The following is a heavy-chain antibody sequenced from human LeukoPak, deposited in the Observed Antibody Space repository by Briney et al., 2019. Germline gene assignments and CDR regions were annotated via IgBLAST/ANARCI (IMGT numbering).Heavy chain of an antibody. Sequence: GGSLRLSCAASGFTFSSYAMSWVRQAPGKGLEWVSAISGSGGSTYYADSVKGRFTISRGNSKNTLYLQMNSLRAEDTAVYCCAKYLEWLDYYYYGMDVWGQGTTVTVSS. CDR3: AKYLEWLDYYYYGMDV. CDR1: GFTFSSYA. V-gene: IGHV3-23*01. D-gene: IGHD6-19*01. J-gene: IGHJ6*02. CDR2: ISGSGGST.